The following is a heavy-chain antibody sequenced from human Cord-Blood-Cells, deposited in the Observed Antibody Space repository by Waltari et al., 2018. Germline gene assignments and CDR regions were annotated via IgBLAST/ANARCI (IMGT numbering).Heavy chain of an antibody. Sequence: QVQLQQWGAGLLKPSETLSLTCAVYGGSSSGYYWRWIPQPPRKGLEWIGEINHSESTNYNPSLKSRVTISVDTSKNQFSLKLSSVTAADTAVYYCARDWGGGSYLGRSNRAFDIWGQGTMVTVSS. CDR2: INHSEST. V-gene: IGHV4-34*01. CDR1: GGSSSGYY. D-gene: IGHD1-26*01. J-gene: IGHJ3*02. CDR3: ARDWGGGSYLGRSNRAFDI.